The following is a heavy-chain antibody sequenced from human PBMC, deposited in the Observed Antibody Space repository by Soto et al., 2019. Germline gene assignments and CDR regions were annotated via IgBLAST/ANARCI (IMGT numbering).Heavy chain of an antibody. Sequence: PGGSLRLSCAASGFTFSSYAMSWVRQAPGKGLECVSAISGSGGTTNYADSVKGRFTISRDNSKNTLYLQMNSLRAEDTAVYYCAKSRVATIQNFDYWGQGTLVTVSS. CDR3: AKSRVATIQNFDY. D-gene: IGHD5-12*01. CDR2: ISGSGGTT. V-gene: IGHV3-23*01. CDR1: GFTFSSYA. J-gene: IGHJ4*02.